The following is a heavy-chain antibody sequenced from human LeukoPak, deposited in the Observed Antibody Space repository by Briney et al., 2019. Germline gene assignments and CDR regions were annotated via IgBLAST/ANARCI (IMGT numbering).Heavy chain of an antibody. CDR2: INHSGST. V-gene: IGHV4-34*01. Sequence: SETLSLTCAVYGGSFSGYYWSWIRQPPGKGRVWIGEINHSGSTNYNPSLQSRVTISVDTSKNQFPLTLRSVTAADTAVYYCARVRTYYDFWSGYFFDYWGQGTLVTVSS. CDR1: GGSFSGYY. D-gene: IGHD3-3*01. CDR3: ARVRTYYDFWSGYFFDY. J-gene: IGHJ4*02.